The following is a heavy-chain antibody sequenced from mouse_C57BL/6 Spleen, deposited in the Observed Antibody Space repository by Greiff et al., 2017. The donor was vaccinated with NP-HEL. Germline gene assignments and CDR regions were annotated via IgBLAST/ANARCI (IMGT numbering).Heavy chain of an antibody. CDR1: GFTFSDYY. Sequence: EVKLMESEGGLVQPGRSMKLSCTASGFTFSDYYMAWVRQVPEKGLEWVANINYDGSSTYYLDSLKSRFIISRDNAKNILYLQMSSLKSEDTATYYCARSVSGYFDVWGTGTTVTVSS. D-gene: IGHD6-2*01. CDR2: INYDGSST. J-gene: IGHJ1*03. CDR3: ARSVSGYFDV. V-gene: IGHV5-16*01.